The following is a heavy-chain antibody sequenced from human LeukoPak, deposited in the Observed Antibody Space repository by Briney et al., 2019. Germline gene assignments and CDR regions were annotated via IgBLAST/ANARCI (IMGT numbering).Heavy chain of an antibody. CDR2: IRYDGSNK. CDR1: GFTFSSYG. D-gene: IGHD2-8*01. V-gene: IGHV3-30*02. CDR3: AKDKGGIVLMVYAFDY. Sequence: GGSLRLSCAASGFTFSSYGMHWVRQAPGKGLEWVAFIRYDGSNKYYADSVKGRFTISRDNSKNTLYLQMNSLRAEDTAVYYCAKDKGGIVLMVYAFDYWGQGTLVTVSS. J-gene: IGHJ4*02.